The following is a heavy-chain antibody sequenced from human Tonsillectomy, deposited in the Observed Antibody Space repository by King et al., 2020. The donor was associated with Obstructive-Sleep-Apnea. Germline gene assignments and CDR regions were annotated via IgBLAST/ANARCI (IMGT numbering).Heavy chain of an antibody. J-gene: IGHJ6*02. CDR3: ARDPYSNPFDYYYGMDV. CDR1: GGSISSGDYY. V-gene: IGHV4-30-4*01. D-gene: IGHD4-11*01. CDR2: IYYSGST. Sequence: QLQESGPGLVKPSQTLSLTCTVSGGSISSGDYYWSWIRQPPGKGLEWIGYIYYSGSTYYNPSLKSRVTISVDTSKNQFSLKLSSVTAADTAVYYCARDPYSNPFDYYYGMDVWGQGTTVTVSS.